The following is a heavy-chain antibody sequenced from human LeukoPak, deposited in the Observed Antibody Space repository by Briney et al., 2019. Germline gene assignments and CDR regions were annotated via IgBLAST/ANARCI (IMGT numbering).Heavy chain of an antibody. D-gene: IGHD6-19*01. CDR2: IIPIFGTA. CDR3: ARGRAVAGPGDY. J-gene: IGHJ4*02. Sequence: ASVKVSCKASGGTFSSYAISWVRQAPGQGLEWMGRIIPIFGTANYAQKFQGRVTITTDESTRTAYMELSSLRSEDTAVYYCARGRAVAGPGDYWGQGTLVTVSS. V-gene: IGHV1-69*05. CDR1: GGTFSSYA.